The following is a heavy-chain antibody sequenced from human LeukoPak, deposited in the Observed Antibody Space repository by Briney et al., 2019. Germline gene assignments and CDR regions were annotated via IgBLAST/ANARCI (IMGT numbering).Heavy chain of an antibody. J-gene: IGHJ4*02. V-gene: IGHV4-34*01. CDR2: INHSGST. D-gene: IGHD6-13*01. CDR1: GGSFSGYY. CDR3: SAGRDY. Sequence: SETLSLTCAVYGGSFSGYYWSWIRQPPGKGLEWIGEINHSGSTNYNPSLKSRVTISVDTSKNQFPLKLSSVTAADTAVYYCSAGRDYWGQGTLVTVSS.